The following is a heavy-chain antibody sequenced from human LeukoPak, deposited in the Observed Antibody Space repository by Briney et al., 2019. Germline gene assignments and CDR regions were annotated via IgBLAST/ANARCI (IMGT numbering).Heavy chain of an antibody. J-gene: IGHJ4*02. CDR1: GFIFSNYW. CDR3: AKDRTRQAY. V-gene: IGHV3-7*03. Sequence: GGSLRLSCAASGFIFSNYWMSWVRQAPGKGPEWVADIKKDGSDKYYVGSVKGRFTISRDNAKNSLYLQMNSLRAEDTAVYYCAKDRTRQAYWGQGTLVTVSS. CDR2: IKKDGSDK. D-gene: IGHD3-3*01.